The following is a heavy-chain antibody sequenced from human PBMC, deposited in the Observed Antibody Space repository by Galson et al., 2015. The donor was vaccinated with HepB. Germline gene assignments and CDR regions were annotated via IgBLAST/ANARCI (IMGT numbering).Heavy chain of an antibody. CDR1: GFSFSSSW. CDR2: MNQDGSKT. Sequence: SLRLSCAASGFSFSSSWMSWVRQAPGKGLEWVAIMNQDGSKTYYVDSVKGRFIISRDNAKNSLCLQMNSLRAEDTAVFYCARDPEFGALDYWGQGALVTVSS. CDR3: ARDPEFGALDY. D-gene: IGHD3-16*01. V-gene: IGHV3-7*01. J-gene: IGHJ4*02.